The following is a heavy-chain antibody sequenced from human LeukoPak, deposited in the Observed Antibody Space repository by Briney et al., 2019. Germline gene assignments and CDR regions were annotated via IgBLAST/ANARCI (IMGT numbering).Heavy chain of an antibody. D-gene: IGHD6-13*01. CDR3: ARGLRIIAAAGTYYYFDY. V-gene: IGHV4-34*01. CDR2: IDHSGTT. CDR1: GGSFSGYY. J-gene: IGHJ4*02. Sequence: PSETLSLTCVVHGGSFSGYYWSWIRQPPGKGLEWIGEIDHSGTTNYNPSLKSGGTMSVDTSKNQFSLKLSSVTAADTAVYYCARGLRIIAAAGTYYYFDYWGQGTLVTVSS.